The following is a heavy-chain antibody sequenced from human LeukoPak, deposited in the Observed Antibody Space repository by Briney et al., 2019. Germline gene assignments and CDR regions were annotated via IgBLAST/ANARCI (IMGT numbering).Heavy chain of an antibody. D-gene: IGHD6-19*01. V-gene: IGHV5-51*01. CDR1: GYSFTSYW. J-gene: IGHJ4*02. CDR3: ARAPISSGWYPQAVDY. Sequence: GESLKISCKGSGYSFTSYWIGWVRQMPGKGLEWMGIIYPGDSDTRYSPSFQGQVTISADKSISTAYLQWSSLKASDTAMYYCARAPISSGWYPQAVDYWGQGTLVTVSS. CDR2: IYPGDSDT.